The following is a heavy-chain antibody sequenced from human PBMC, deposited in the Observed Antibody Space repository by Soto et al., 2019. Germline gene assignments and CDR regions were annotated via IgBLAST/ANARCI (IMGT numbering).Heavy chain of an antibody. J-gene: IGHJ4*02. CDR3: ARVGTDYGSGSPYYSDY. D-gene: IGHD3-10*01. V-gene: IGHV3-21*06. CDR2: ISPSSSFL. Sequence: EVQLVESGGGLVKPGGSLRLSGAASGFSFRSYYMNWVRQAPGRGLEWVSSISPSSSFLSYADSVKGRFTISRDNAKSSVNLQMNSLRAEDTAVYYCARVGTDYGSGSPYYSDYWGQGTLVTVSS. CDR1: GFSFRSYY.